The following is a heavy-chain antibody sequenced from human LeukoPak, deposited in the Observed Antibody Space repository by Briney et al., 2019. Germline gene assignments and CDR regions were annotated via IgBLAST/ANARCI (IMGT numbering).Heavy chain of an antibody. CDR1: GFTVSSTY. CDR3: VRDKGLGRTECFDY. Sequence: GGSLRLSCAVSGFTVSSTYMSWVRQAPGKGLQWVSVILDNGITTYADSVKGRFSISRDNSKKTVYLQMNSLSVDDTAVYYCVRDKGLGRTECFDYWGPGTLVTVSS. CDR2: ILDNGIT. J-gene: IGHJ4*02. D-gene: IGHD3-3*01. V-gene: IGHV3-53*01.